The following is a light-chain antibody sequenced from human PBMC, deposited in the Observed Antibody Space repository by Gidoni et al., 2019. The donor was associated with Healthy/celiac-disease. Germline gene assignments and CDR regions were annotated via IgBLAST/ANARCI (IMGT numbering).Light chain of an antibody. CDR3: KQRSNWPYT. J-gene: IGKJ2*01. CDR1: QSVSSY. Sequence: EIVFTQSPATLSLSPGERATLSCRASQSVSSYLAWYQQKPGQAPRLLIYDASNRATGIPARFSGSGSGTDFTLTISSLEPEDFAVYYCKQRSNWPYTFGQGTKLEIK. V-gene: IGKV3-11*01. CDR2: DAS.